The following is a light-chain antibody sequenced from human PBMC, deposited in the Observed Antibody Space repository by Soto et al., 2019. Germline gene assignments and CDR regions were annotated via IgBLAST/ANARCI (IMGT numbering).Light chain of an antibody. CDR2: GAS. V-gene: IGKV3-15*01. Sequence: EIVMTQSPATLSVSTGERATLSCRASQSVSSNLAWYQQKPGQAPRLLIYGASTRATGIPARFSGSGSGTEFTLTISSLQSEDFAVHYCQQYHNWPQEFGQGTKVEIK. J-gene: IGKJ1*01. CDR3: QQYHNWPQE. CDR1: QSVSSN.